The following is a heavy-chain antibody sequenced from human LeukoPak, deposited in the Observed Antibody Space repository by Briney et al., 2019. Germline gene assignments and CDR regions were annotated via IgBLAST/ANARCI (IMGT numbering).Heavy chain of an antibody. CDR2: IYHSGST. J-gene: IGHJ4*02. CDR1: GYSISSGYY. D-gene: IGHD4-17*01. V-gene: IGHV4-38-2*02. CDR3: ARGTTVTTPDVGY. Sequence: SETLSLTCTVSGYSISSGYYWGWIRQPPGKGLEWIGSIYHSGSTYYNPSLKSRVTISVDTSENQFSLKLSSVTAADTAVYYCARGTTVTTPDVGYWGQRTLVTVSS.